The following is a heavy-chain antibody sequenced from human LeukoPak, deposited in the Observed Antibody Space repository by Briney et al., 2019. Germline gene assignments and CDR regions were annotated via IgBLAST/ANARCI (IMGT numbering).Heavy chain of an antibody. D-gene: IGHD3-10*01. Sequence: GGPLRLSCAASGFTFSSFEMNWVRQAPGKGLEWISYISGSATSISYADSVRGRFTISRDNAKNSLYLQMNSLRAEDSAVYYCAREYPDDGDGWGYWGQGSLVTVSS. V-gene: IGHV3-48*03. CDR1: GFTFSSFE. J-gene: IGHJ4*02. CDR2: ISGSATSI. CDR3: AREYPDDGDGWGY.